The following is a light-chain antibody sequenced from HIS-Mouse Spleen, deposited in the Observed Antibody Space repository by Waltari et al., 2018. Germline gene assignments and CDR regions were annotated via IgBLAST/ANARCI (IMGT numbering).Light chain of an antibody. CDR1: SSDVGGYNS. CDR3: SSYTSSSFNVV. J-gene: IGLJ2*01. CDR2: DVS. V-gene: IGLV2-14*03. Sequence: QSALTQPAAVSGSPGQSITISCTGTSSDVGGYNSVPCYQQHPGKAPNLMMYDVSNRPSGVSNRFSGSKSGNTASLTISGLQAEDEADYYCSSYTSSSFNVVFGGGTKLTVL.